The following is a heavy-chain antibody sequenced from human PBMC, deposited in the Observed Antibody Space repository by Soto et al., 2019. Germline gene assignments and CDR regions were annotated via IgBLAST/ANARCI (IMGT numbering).Heavy chain of an antibody. CDR1: GGTLSSYT. CDR2: IIPILGIA. J-gene: IGHJ1*01. Sequence: SVKVSCKASGGTLSSYTSSWVRQAPGQGLEWMGRIIPILGIANYAQKFQGRVTITADKSTSTAYMELSSLRSEDTAFFSCATATKKPFHFHHWRKGPSVPVSP. V-gene: IGHV1-69*02. CDR3: ATATKKPFHFHH. D-gene: IGHD2-21*01.